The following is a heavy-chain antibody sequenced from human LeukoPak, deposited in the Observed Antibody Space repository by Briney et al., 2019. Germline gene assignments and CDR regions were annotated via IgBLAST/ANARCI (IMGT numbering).Heavy chain of an antibody. V-gene: IGHV1-18*04. J-gene: IGHJ4*02. Sequence: ASVKVSCKASGYTFKHYGISWVRQAPGQGLEWMGWISTYNGNTNYAQKLQGRVTMTTDTSTSTAYMDLRSLRSDDTAVYYCARDLDGYKPDYWGQGTLVTVSS. CDR3: ARDLDGYKPDY. CDR1: GYTFKHYG. D-gene: IGHD5-24*01. CDR2: ISTYNGNT.